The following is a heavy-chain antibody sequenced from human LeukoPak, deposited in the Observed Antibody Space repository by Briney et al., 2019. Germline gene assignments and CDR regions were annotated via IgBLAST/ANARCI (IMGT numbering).Heavy chain of an antibody. CDR2: IYTSGST. J-gene: IGHJ3*02. Sequence: PSETLSLTCTVSGGSISSGSYYWSWIRPPAGKGLEWIGRIYTSGSTNYNPSLKSRVTISVDTSKNQFSLKLSSVTAADTAVYYCAREFNYDILTGYYYDAFDIWGQGTMVTVSS. CDR3: AREFNYDILTGYYYDAFDI. D-gene: IGHD3-9*01. CDR1: GGSISSGSYY. V-gene: IGHV4-61*02.